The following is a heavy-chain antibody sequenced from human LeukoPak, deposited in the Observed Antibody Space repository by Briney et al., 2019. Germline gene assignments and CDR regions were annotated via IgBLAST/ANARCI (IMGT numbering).Heavy chain of an antibody. CDR3: ARGLYCSGGSCYGRFDY. J-gene: IGHJ4*02. D-gene: IGHD2-15*01. CDR1: GFTFSNYN. CDR2: ISSSSSTI. Sequence: GGSLRLSCAASGFTFSNYNMNWVRQAPGKGPEWVSYISSSSSTIYYADSVKGRFTISRDNAKNSLYLQMNSLRAEDTAVYYCARGLYCSGGSCYGRFDYWGQGTLVTVSS. V-gene: IGHV3-48*01.